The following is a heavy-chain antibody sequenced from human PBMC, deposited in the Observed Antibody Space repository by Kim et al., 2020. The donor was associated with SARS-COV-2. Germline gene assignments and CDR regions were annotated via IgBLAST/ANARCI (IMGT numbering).Heavy chain of an antibody. CDR3: AKGRGSGAYTPMA. J-gene: IGHJ5*02. V-gene: IGHV3-23*01. D-gene: IGHD3-16*01. CDR1: GFVFSNYV. Sequence: GGSLRLSCAASGFVFSNYVMIWVRQAPGKGLEWVSDINGGAGSTYYADSVKGRFTNSRDNSKNTLYMQMNGLRVEDTAIYYCAKGRGSGAYTPMAWGQGTRVTVSS. CDR2: INGGAGST.